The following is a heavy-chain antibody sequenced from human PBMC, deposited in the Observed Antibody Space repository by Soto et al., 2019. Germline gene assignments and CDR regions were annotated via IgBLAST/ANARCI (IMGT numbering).Heavy chain of an antibody. CDR2: IYSGGST. CDR3: ARDSTGYCISTIGPPGWYASDF. Sequence: LRLSCAASGFTVSSNYMSWVRQAPGKGLEWVSVIYSGGSTYYADSVKGRFTISRDNSKNTLYLQMNSLRAEDTAVYYCARDSTGYCISTIGPPGWYASDFWGQGTIVTVSS. J-gene: IGHJ3*01. V-gene: IGHV3-53*01. CDR1: GFTVSSNY. D-gene: IGHD2-2*01.